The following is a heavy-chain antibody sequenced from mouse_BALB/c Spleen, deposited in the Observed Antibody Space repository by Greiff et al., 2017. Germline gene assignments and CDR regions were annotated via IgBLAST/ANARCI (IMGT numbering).Heavy chain of an antibody. D-gene: IGHD1-1*01. Sequence: EVTLVETGGGLVQPKGSLKLSCAASGFTFNTNAMNWVRQAPGKGLEWVARIRSKSNNYATYYADSVKDRFTISRDDSQSMLYLQMNNLKTEDTAMYYCVRENYGDAMDYWGQGTSVTVSS. CDR3: VRENYGDAMDY. CDR1: GFTFNTNA. V-gene: IGHV10S3*01. CDR2: IRSKSNNYAT. J-gene: IGHJ4*01.